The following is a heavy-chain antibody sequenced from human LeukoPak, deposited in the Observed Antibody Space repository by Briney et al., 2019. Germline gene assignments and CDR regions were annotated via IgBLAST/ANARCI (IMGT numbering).Heavy chain of an antibody. J-gene: IGHJ4*02. Sequence: GGSLRLSCAASVFTFSGYWMSWVRQTPEKGLEWVANIKQDGYEKYYVGSVKGRFTISRDNAKNSLYLQMNSLRADDTAVYYCARDKIVGPTTLDYWGQGTLVTVSS. CDR1: VFTFSGYW. CDR3: ARDKIVGPTTLDY. D-gene: IGHD1-26*01. CDR2: IKQDGYEK. V-gene: IGHV3-7*01.